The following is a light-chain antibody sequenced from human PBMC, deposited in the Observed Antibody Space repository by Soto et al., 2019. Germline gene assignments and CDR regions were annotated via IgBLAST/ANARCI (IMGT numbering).Light chain of an antibody. CDR3: QQYGSSPYT. V-gene: IGKV3-20*01. CDR2: GAS. Sequence: ESVLTQSPGTLSLSPGERATLSCRASQSVSRTYLAWYQQKPDQAPRLLIYGASNRATDIPDRFSGSGSGTAFTLTINKLEPGDFAVYFCQQYGSSPYTFGQGTKLEIK. CDR1: QSVSRTY. J-gene: IGKJ2*01.